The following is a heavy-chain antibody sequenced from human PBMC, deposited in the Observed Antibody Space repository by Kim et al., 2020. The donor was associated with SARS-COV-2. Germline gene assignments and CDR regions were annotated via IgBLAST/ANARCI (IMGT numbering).Heavy chain of an antibody. V-gene: IGHV1-3*01. J-gene: IGHJ4*02. CDR1: GYTFTSYA. Sequence: ASVKVSCKASGYTFTSYAMNWVRQAPGQRLEWMGWINAGNGNTKYAQKLQGRVTITRDTSASTAYMELSSLRSEDTAVYYCARTYYYDSSGYPHWGIYYFDYWGQGTLVTVSS. CDR3: ARTYYYDSSGYPHWGIYYFDY. D-gene: IGHD3-22*01. CDR2: INAGNGNT.